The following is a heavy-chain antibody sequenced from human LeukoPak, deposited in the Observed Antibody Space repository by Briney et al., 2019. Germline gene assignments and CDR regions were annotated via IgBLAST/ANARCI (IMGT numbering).Heavy chain of an antibody. CDR3: ARGPLRYFDY. CDR1: GDSVSSNSTT. V-gene: IGHV6-1*01. CDR2: TYYRSKWYF. Sequence: SQTLLLTCAISGDSVSSNSTTWNWIRQSPSRGLEWLGRTYYRSKWYFDYAVAVKSRITIKPDTSKNQFSLQLNSVTPEDTAVYYCARGPLRYFDYWGQGSLVTVSS. J-gene: IGHJ4*02. D-gene: IGHD4-17*01.